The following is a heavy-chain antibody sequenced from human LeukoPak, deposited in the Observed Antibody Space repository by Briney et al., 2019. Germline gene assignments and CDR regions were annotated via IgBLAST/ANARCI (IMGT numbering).Heavy chain of an antibody. J-gene: IGHJ4*02. Sequence: PGGSLTLSCAASGFTFSSYWMHWVRQVPGKGLVWVSGVNSDGSSTTYADSVKGRFTISRDKSKQTLYLQMNSLRSEDTAVYYCARSAYGDYVGGDYWGQGTLVTVSS. D-gene: IGHD4-17*01. CDR2: VNSDGSST. V-gene: IGHV3-74*01. CDR1: GFTFSSYW. CDR3: ARSAYGDYVGGDY.